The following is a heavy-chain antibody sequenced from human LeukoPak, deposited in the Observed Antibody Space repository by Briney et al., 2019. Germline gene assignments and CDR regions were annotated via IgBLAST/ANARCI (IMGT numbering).Heavy chain of an antibody. CDR3: AKDTGGRGYSYGSFDY. V-gene: IGHV3-9*01. D-gene: IGHD5-18*01. Sequence: GRSLRLSCAASGFTFDDYAMHWVQQAPGKGLEWVSGISWNSGSIGYADSVKGRFTISRDNAKNSLYLQMNSLRAEDTALYYCAKDTGGRGYSYGSFDYWGQGTLVTVSS. CDR2: ISWNSGSI. J-gene: IGHJ4*02. CDR1: GFTFDDYA.